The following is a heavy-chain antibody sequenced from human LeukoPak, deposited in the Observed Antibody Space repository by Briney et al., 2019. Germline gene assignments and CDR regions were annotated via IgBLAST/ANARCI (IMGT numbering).Heavy chain of an antibody. J-gene: IGHJ6*02. V-gene: IGHV4-4*02. CDR1: GDSINSLDL. Sequence: SETLSLTCTVSGDSINSLDLWSWVRQPPGKGLEWIGEMYLSGTTHSNPSVKSRVTISIDKSKNQFFLNLSSVTAADTAVYYCARLAVTTNGMDVWGQGTTVTVSS. D-gene: IGHD4-11*01. CDR2: MYLSGTT. CDR3: ARLAVTTNGMDV.